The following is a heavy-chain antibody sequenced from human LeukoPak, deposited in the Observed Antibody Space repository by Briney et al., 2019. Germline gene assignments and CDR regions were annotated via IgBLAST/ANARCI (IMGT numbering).Heavy chain of an antibody. CDR1: GNTVTSYS. V-gene: IGHV1-46*01. Sequence: GASVKVSCKSSGNTVTSYSMHWVRQAPGQGLEWMGIINPSGGSTSYAQKFQGRVTMTRDTSTSTVYMELSGLRSEDTAVYYCARVPYDSSGYTSFQHWGQGTLVTVSS. J-gene: IGHJ1*01. CDR3: ARVPYDSSGYTSFQH. CDR2: INPSGGST. D-gene: IGHD3-22*01.